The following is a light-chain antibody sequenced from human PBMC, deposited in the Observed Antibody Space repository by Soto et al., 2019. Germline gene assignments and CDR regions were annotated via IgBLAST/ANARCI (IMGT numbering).Light chain of an antibody. J-gene: IGLJ1*01. V-gene: IGLV2-14*01. CDR2: EFS. CDR3: YSYTSKSTGV. Sequence: QSALTQPASVSGYPGQSITISCTGTSSDVGGYNYVSWYQQHPGKAPKLIIYEFSTRPSGVSNRFSGSKSGNTASLTISGLQAEDEADYYCYSYTSKSTGVFGIGTKVTVL. CDR1: SSDVGGYNY.